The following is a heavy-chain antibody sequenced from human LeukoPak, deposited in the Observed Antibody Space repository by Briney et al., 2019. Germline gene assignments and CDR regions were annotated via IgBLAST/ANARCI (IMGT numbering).Heavy chain of an antibody. CDR3: ARSTTYYYGSGSYYKPPIGYYYMDV. D-gene: IGHD3-10*01. J-gene: IGHJ6*03. CDR2: INHSGST. Sequence: SETLSLTCAVYGGSFSGYYWSWIRQPPGKGLEWIGEINHSGSTNYNPSLKSRVTISVDTSKNQFSLKLSSVTAADTAVYYCARSTTYYYGSGSYYKPPIGYYYMDVWGKGTTVTVSS. V-gene: IGHV4-34*01. CDR1: GGSFSGYY.